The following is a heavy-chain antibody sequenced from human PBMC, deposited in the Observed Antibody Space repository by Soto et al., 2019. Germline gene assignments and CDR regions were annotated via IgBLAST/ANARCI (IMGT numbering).Heavy chain of an antibody. Sequence: EVQLVESGGGLVQPGGPLRLSCAASGFTFRNYGMHWFRQPPGRGLCWFSRVNSDGDTTYYADSVKGRFTTSRDNAKNTLHLQMNSLGAEDTAVYYCASNYAYAEGYYFYGIDVWGQGTTVTVSS. D-gene: IGHD3-16*01. CDR2: VNSDGDTT. CDR1: GFTFRNYG. CDR3: ASNYAYAEGYYFYGIDV. V-gene: IGHV3-74*01. J-gene: IGHJ6*02.